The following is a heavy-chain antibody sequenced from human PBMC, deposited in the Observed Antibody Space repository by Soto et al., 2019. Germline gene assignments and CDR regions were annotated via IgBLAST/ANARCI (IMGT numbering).Heavy chain of an antibody. J-gene: IGHJ5*02. V-gene: IGHV3-11*01. CDR3: AGFKEGKIVGLRWLDP. CDR2: ISDTGRTI. Sequence: XVSLRLSCVGSGVDFRGSYMNWIRQAPGKGLEWISYISDTGRTIHYADSVKGRFVISRDNSRDSLYLQMNDLRADDTAIYYCAGFKEGKIVGLRWLDPWGQGTRVTVSS. CDR1: GVDFRGSY. D-gene: IGHD3-16*02.